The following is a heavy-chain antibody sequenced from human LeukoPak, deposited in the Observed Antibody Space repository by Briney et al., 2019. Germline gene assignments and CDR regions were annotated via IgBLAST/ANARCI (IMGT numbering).Heavy chain of an antibody. J-gene: IGHJ4*02. CDR1: GFTFSNYA. Sequence: GGSLKLSCAASGFTFSNYAMSWVRQAPGKGLEWVSAISGSASSTYYADSVKGRFTISRDNSKNTLYLQMNSLRAEDTAVYYCAKDLGRYFDWLGIGDYWGQGTLVTVSS. CDR3: AKDLGRYFDWLGIGDY. D-gene: IGHD3-9*01. CDR2: ISGSASST. V-gene: IGHV3-23*01.